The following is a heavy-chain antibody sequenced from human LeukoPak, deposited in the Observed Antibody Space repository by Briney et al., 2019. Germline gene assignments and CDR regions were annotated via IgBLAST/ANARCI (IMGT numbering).Heavy chain of an antibody. V-gene: IGHV4-59*08. Sequence: SETLSLTCTVSGGSISSYYWSWIRQPPGKGLEWIGYIYYSGSTNYNPSLKSRVTISVDTSKNQFSLKLSSVTAADTAVYYCARHTRVWNQTPPNYDILTGYYYYYGMDVWGQGTTVTVSS. J-gene: IGHJ6*02. D-gene: IGHD3-9*01. CDR2: IYYSGST. CDR3: ARHTRVWNQTPPNYDILTGYYYYYGMDV. CDR1: GGSISSYY.